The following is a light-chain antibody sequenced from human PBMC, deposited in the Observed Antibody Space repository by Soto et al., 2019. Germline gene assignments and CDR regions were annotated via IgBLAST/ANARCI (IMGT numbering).Light chain of an antibody. J-gene: IGKJ4*01. CDR3: QQRDNWPLT. CDR1: QSVRSS. CDR2: DAS. Sequence: EFVIKHSPGTMTLSPGERATLSCRASQSVRSSLAWYQQNPGQAPRLLIYDASSRATGIPARFSGSGSGTDFTLTISSLEPEDFALYYCQQRDNWPLTFGGGTKVDI. V-gene: IGKV3-11*01.